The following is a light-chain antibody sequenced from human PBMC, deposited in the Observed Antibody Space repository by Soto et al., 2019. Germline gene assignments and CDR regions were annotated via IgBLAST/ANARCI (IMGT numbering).Light chain of an antibody. CDR2: GAS. CDR3: QQYNKWPPYT. CDR1: QSVSSN. V-gene: IGKV3-15*01. J-gene: IGKJ2*01. Sequence: EIVMTQTPANLSVSPGERATLSCRASQSVSSNLAWYQQKPGQGPRLLIYGASTRATSIPARFSGSGSGTXFXXXXXXLQSEDFAVYYCQQYNKWPPYTFGQGTKLEIK.